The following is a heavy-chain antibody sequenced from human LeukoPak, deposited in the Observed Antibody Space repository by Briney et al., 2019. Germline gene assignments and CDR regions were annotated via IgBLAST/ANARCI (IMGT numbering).Heavy chain of an antibody. CDR2: IYYSGST. V-gene: IGHV4-38-2*02. CDR1: GSSMSSDYY. CDR3: ARRTKLGIYYFDY. D-gene: IGHD7-27*01. J-gene: IGHJ4*02. Sequence: SETLSLTCTVSGSSMSSDYYWGWIRQPPGKGLEWIGSIYYSGSTYYNPSLNSRVTISVDTSKNQFSLKLSSVTAADTAIYYCARRTKLGIYYFDYWGQGTLVTVSS.